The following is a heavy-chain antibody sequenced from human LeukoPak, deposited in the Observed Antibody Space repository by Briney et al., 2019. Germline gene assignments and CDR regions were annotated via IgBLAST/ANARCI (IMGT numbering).Heavy chain of an antibody. Sequence: GGSLRLSCAASGFTFSSQAMSLVRQAPGKGLEWVSAISGSGGSTYYAVSVKRRVTIPSDNSKNKLHLQMDGLRADDRALYHCAVEEYFDYWRQGTMVSDSS. CDR1: GFTFSSQA. CDR2: ISGSGGST. V-gene: IGHV3-23*01. CDR3: AVEEYFDY. D-gene: IGHD3-3*01. J-gene: IGHJ4*02.